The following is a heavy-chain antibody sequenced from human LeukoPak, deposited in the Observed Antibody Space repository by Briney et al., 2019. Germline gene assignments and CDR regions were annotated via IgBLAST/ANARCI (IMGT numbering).Heavy chain of an antibody. CDR2: IIPIFGTA. CDR3: ARTNSGSYSGSLVY. D-gene: IGHD1-26*01. CDR1: GGTFSSYA. V-gene: IGHV1-69*05. Sequence: GASVKVSCKASGGTFSSYAISWVRQAPGQGLEWMGGIIPIFGTANYAQKFQGRVTITTDESTSTAYMELSSLRSEDTAVYYCARTNSGSYSGSLVYWGQGTLVIVSS. J-gene: IGHJ4*02.